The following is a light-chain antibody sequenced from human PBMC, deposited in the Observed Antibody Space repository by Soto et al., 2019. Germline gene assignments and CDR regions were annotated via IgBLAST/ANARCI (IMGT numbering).Light chain of an antibody. CDR3: SSYTGSSTYVV. J-gene: IGLJ2*01. Sequence: QSALTQPASVSGSPGQSITISCTGTSSDVGGYNYVSWYQQHPDKAPKLMIYDVSNRPSGISNRFSGSKSGNTASLTISGLQAEDEDDYYCSSYTGSSTYVVFGGGTKLTVL. CDR1: SSDVGGYNY. CDR2: DVS. V-gene: IGLV2-14*01.